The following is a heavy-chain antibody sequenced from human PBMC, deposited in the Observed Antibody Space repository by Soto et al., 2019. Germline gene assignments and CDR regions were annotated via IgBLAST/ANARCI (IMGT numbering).Heavy chain of an antibody. CDR2: ISAYSGKT. D-gene: IGHD3-16*01. V-gene: IGHV1-18*01. Sequence: QVQLVQSGGEVKKPGASVKVSCTTSGYTFTTYGISWVRQAPGQGLEWVGWISAYSGKTHYAQKFQGKVTMTTDTATNTAYPELRSLRSDDTAVYYCARDPYLGDHQYWGQGTLVTVSS. CDR1: GYTFTTYG. J-gene: IGHJ4*02. CDR3: ARDPYLGDHQY.